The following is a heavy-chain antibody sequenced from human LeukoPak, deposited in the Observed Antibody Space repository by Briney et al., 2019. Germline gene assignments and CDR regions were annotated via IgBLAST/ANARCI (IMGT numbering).Heavy chain of an antibody. CDR1: GYSFTSYW. CDR2: IYPGDSNT. J-gene: IGHJ4*02. Sequence: GESLKISCEGSGYSFTSYWIGWVRQMPGKGLEWMGIIYPGDSNTMYSPSFQGRVTISADKSISAAYLQWSSLKASDTAIYFCARTYGSGKGDFDYWGQGTLVTVSS. CDR3: ARTYGSGKGDFDY. V-gene: IGHV5-51*01. D-gene: IGHD3-10*01.